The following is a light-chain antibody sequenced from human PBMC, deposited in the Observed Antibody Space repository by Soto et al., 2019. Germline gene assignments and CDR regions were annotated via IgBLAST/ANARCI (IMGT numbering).Light chain of an antibody. CDR3: QSYDSSLSGWV. V-gene: IGLV1-40*01. Sequence: QSVLTQSPSVSGAPGQRVTISCTGSSSNIGTNYDVHWYQQFPGRAPKLLFYGNTNRPSGVPDRFSASKSGTSASLAITGLQADDEAEYYCQSYDSSLSGWVFGGGTKLTVL. CDR2: GNT. CDR1: SSNIGTNYD. J-gene: IGLJ3*02.